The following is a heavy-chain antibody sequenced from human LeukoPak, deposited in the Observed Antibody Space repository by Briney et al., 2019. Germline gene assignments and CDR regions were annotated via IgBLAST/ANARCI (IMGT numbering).Heavy chain of an antibody. D-gene: IGHD6-13*01. Sequence: GGSLRLSCAASGFSFSCYDMNWVRQAPGKGLEWISYISSSGSTIYYAESVKGRFTISRDNAKNSLYLQMNSLRAEDTAVYYCARVAAGLDYWGQGTLVTVSS. CDR3: ARVAAGLDY. V-gene: IGHV3-48*03. CDR2: ISSSGSTI. CDR1: GFSFSCYD. J-gene: IGHJ4*02.